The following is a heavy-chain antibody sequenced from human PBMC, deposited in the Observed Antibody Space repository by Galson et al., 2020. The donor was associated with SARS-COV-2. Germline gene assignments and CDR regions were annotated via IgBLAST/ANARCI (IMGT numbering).Heavy chain of an antibody. CDR1: GGSISSGSYY. CDR2: IYTSGST. Sequence: ETSETLSLTCTVSGGSISSGSYYWSWIRQPAGKGLEWIGRIYTSGSTNYNPSLKSRVTISIDTSKNQFSLKLSSVTAADTAVYYCARDGVVRGKGIWWGQGTLVTVSS. J-gene: IGHJ4*02. CDR3: ARDGVVRGKGIW. D-gene: IGHD3-16*01. V-gene: IGHV4-61*02.